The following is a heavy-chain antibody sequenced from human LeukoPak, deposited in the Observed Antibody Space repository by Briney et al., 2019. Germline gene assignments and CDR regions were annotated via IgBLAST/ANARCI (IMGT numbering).Heavy chain of an antibody. CDR2: IYPGDSDT. D-gene: IGHD3-22*01. CDR3: ARGGYDSSGYYPRRFDY. J-gene: IGHJ4*02. Sequence: GESLKISCKGSGYSFTSYWIGWVRQVPGKGLEWMGIIYPGDSDTRYSPSFQGQVTISADKSISTAYLQWSSLKASDTAMYYCARGGYDSSGYYPRRFDYWGQGTLVTVSS. V-gene: IGHV5-51*01. CDR1: GYSFTSYW.